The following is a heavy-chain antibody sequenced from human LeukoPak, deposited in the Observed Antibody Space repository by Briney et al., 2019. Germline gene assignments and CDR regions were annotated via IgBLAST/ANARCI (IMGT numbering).Heavy chain of an antibody. CDR2: IYYSGST. Sequence: SETLSLTCTVSGGSISSSSYYWGWIRQPPGKGLEWIGSIYYSGSTYYNPSLKSRVTISVDTSKNQFSLKLSSVTAADTAVYYCVRAILKKYDFWSGNRQPYYMDVWGKGTTVTVSS. D-gene: IGHD3-3*01. V-gene: IGHV4-39*01. CDR3: VRAILKKYDFWSGNRQPYYMDV. CDR1: GGSISSSSYY. J-gene: IGHJ6*03.